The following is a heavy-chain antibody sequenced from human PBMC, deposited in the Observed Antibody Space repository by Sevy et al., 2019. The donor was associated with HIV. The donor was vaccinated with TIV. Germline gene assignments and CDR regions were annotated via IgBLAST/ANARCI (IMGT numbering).Heavy chain of an antibody. J-gene: IGHJ3*02. CDR2: ISGSGSTI. CDR3: AREYHHEAFDI. Sequence: GGSLRLSCAASGFTFSDYYMSWIRQAPGKGLEWVSYISGSGSTIYYADSVKGRFTISRDNAKNSLYLQINSLRAEDTALYYCAREYHHEAFDIWGQGTMVTVSS. V-gene: IGHV3-11*01. D-gene: IGHD2-2*01. CDR1: GFTFSDYY.